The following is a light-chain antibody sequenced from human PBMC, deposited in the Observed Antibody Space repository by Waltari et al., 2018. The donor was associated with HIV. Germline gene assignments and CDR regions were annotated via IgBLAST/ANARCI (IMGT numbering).Light chain of an antibody. V-gene: IGLV2-23*01. CDR1: SSYVGNYNL. CDR3: CSYGGSSTWV. Sequence: QSALTQPASVSGSPGQSITISCPGTSSYVGNYNLVSWYQQYPGKAPKLMIYEAVKRPSGVSNRISASKSGNTASLTISGLQAEDEADYYCCSYGGSSTWVFGGGTKLTVL. CDR2: EAV. J-gene: IGLJ3*02.